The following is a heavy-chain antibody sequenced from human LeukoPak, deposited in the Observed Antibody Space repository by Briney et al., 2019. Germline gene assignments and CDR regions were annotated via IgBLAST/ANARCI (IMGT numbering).Heavy chain of an antibody. D-gene: IGHD2-2*01. V-gene: IGHV4-38-2*02. CDR1: GYSISSGYQ. CDR3: ARDPRRLTPDCTSTSCYENYFDP. Sequence: SETLSLTCAVSGYSISSGYQWAWIRQPPGKTLEWIGSIYHSGSAHYNPSLKSRVTISVDRSNNQFSLRLSSVTAADTAVYYCARDPRRLTPDCTSTSCYENYFDPWGQGTLVTVSS. CDR2: IYHSGSA. J-gene: IGHJ5*02.